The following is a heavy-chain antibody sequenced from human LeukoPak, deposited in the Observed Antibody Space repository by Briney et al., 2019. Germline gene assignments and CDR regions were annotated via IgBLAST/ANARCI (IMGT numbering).Heavy chain of an antibody. Sequence: TGGSLRLSCATSGFAFSSYAMSWVRQAPGKGQELVSAISGNGVSTYYADSVKGRFTISRDNSKNTMYLQMNSLRAEDTAVFYCAKGSQKIDYWGQGTLVTVSS. J-gene: IGHJ4*02. V-gene: IGHV3-23*01. CDR1: GFAFSSYA. CDR2: ISGNGVST. CDR3: AKGSQKIDY.